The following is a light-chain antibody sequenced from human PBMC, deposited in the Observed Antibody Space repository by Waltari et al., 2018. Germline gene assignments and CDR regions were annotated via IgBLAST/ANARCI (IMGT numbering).Light chain of an antibody. J-gene: IGKJ1*01. CDR2: GAV. CDR1: QRISSY. Sequence: DIQMTHSPSSLPASVGDSVTISCRASQRISSYLNWYQQQPGKAPRLLIYGAVSLQSGVPSRFSGSGSGTDFTLTISSLQPEDFATYYCQQTYRTPRTFGQGTKVDI. V-gene: IGKV1-39*01. CDR3: QQTYRTPRT.